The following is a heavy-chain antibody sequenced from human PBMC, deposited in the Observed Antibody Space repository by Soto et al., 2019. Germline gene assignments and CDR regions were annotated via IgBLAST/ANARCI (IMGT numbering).Heavy chain of an antibody. CDR3: ASARPDGARLDP. CDR1: GGSISSGDYY. J-gene: IGHJ5*02. D-gene: IGHD6-6*01. V-gene: IGHV4-30-4*01. CDR2: IYYSGST. Sequence: QVQLQESGPGLVKPSQTLSLTCTVSGGSISSGDYYWSWIRQPPGKGLEWIGYIYYSGSTYYTPSLTSRLTISVDTSTNQFSLKLSSVTAADTAVYYCASARPDGARLDPWGQGTLVTVSS.